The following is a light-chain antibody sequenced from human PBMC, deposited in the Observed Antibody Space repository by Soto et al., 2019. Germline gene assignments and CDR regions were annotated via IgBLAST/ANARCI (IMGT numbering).Light chain of an antibody. J-gene: IGKJ1*01. CDR2: TTS. CDR1: QSISYY. CDR3: QQSYTTPWT. Sequence: DIQMTQSPSSLSAPVGDRVTITCRASQSISYYLNWYQQKPGRAPRLLIYTTSSLQSGVPSKFSGSASGTDFTLTISSLQPEDFATYYCQQSYTTPWTFGQGTKVEIK. V-gene: IGKV1-39*01.